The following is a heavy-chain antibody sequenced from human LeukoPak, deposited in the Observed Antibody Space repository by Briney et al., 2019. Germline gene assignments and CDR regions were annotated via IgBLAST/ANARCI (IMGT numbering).Heavy chain of an antibody. Sequence: GGSRRLSCAASGFTISSYAMSWVRQAPGKGLEWVSAISGSGGSTYYADSVKGRFTISRDNSKNTLYLQMNSLRAEDTAVYYCAKMRSLAVAGTDYWGQGTLVTVSS. CDR1: GFTISSYA. D-gene: IGHD6-19*01. CDR2: ISGSGGST. CDR3: AKMRSLAVAGTDY. J-gene: IGHJ4*02. V-gene: IGHV3-23*01.